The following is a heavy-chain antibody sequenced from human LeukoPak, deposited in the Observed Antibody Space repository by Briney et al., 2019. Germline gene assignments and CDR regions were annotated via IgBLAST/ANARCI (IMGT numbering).Heavy chain of an antibody. Sequence: ASVKVSCKASGYTFTGYYMHWVRQAPGQGLEWMGWINPNSGGTNYAQKFQGRVTMTRDTSISTAYMELSRLRSDDTAVYYCARDPIYTVVTPPDYWGQGTLVTVSS. J-gene: IGHJ4*02. D-gene: IGHD4-23*01. CDR2: INPNSGGT. CDR1: GYTFTGYY. V-gene: IGHV1-2*02. CDR3: ARDPIYTVVTPPDY.